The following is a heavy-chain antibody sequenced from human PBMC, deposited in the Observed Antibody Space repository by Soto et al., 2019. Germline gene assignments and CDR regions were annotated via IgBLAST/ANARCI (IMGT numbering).Heavy chain of an antibody. CDR3: ARLGLPSDYYGSAARLDY. V-gene: IGHV4-39*01. CDR2: IYYSGST. CDR1: GGSISSSSYY. D-gene: IGHD3-10*01. J-gene: IGHJ4*02. Sequence: QLQLQESGPGLVKPSETLSLTCTVSGGSISSSSYYWGWIRQPPGKGLEWIGSIYYSGSTYYNPSLKSRVTISVDTSKNQFSLKLSSVTAADTAVYYCARLGLPSDYYGSAARLDYWGQGTLVTVSS.